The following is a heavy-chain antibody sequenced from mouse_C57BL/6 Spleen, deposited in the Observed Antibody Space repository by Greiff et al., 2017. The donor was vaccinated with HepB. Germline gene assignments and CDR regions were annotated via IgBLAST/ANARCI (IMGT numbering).Heavy chain of an antibody. Sequence: EVKLVESEGGLVQPGSSMKLSCTASGFTFSDYYMAWVRQVPEKGLEWVANINYDGSSTYYLDSLKSRFIISRDNTKYILYLQMSSLKSEDTATYYCAREEELTGFAYWGQGTLVTVSA. V-gene: IGHV5-16*01. CDR2: INYDGSST. CDR1: GFTFSDYY. D-gene: IGHD1-3*01. J-gene: IGHJ3*01. CDR3: AREEELTGFAY.